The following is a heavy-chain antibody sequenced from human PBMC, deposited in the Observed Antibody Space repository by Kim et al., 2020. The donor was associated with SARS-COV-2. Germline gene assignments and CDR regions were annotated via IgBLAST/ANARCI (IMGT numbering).Heavy chain of an antibody. CDR1: GFTFSSYA. CDR2: ISYDGSNK. J-gene: IGHJ6*02. CDR3: ARDREYYDILTGYLRGGGIYYYYGMDV. V-gene: IGHV3-30*04. D-gene: IGHD3-9*01. Sequence: GGSLRLSCAASGFTFSSYAMHWVRQAPGKGLEWVAVISYDGSNKYYADSAKGLFTISRDNSKNTLYLQMNSLRAEDTAVYYCARDREYYDILTGYLRGGGIYYYYGMDVWGQGTTVTVSS.